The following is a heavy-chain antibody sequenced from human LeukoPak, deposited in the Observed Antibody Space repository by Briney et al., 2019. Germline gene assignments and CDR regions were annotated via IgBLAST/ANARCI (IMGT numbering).Heavy chain of an antibody. Sequence: SETLSLTCAVYGGSFSGYYWSWIRQPPGKGLEWIGEINHSGSTNYNPSLKSRVTISVDTSKNQFSLKLSSVTAADTAVYYCARATFDSSSSFDYWGQGTLVTVSS. CDR1: GGSFSGYY. CDR2: INHSGST. V-gene: IGHV4-34*01. CDR3: ARATFDSSSSFDY. J-gene: IGHJ4*02. D-gene: IGHD6-6*01.